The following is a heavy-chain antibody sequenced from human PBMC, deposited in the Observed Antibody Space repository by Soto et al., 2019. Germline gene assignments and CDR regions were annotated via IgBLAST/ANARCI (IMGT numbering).Heavy chain of an antibody. CDR2: IIAYSFNT. J-gene: IGHJ4*02. V-gene: IGHV1-18*01. D-gene: IGHD6-19*01. CDR1: GYTFTSYG. CDR3: ARARRSGWKCFDY. Sequence: ASVKVSCKASGYTFTSYGISLVRQAPVQGLELIGWIIAYSFNTNYSQKLQGRFTIATDASTSTSCMGLRSLRSDDTAVYYCARARRSGWKCFDYWGQGTLVTVS.